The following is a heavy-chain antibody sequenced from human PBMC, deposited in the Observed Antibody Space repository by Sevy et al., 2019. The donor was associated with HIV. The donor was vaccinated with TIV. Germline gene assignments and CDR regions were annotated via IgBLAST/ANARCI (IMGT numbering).Heavy chain of an antibody. V-gene: IGHV3-23*01. Sequence: GGSLRLSCAASGFTFSKYSMSWVCQPPGKGVEWVSTLSFGCGEINYADSVKGRFTISRDNSKSSVYLQMNNLRPEDTAVYYCAREGCTKPHDYWGQGTLVTVSS. J-gene: IGHJ4*02. CDR2: LSFGCGEI. CDR3: AREGCTKPHDY. D-gene: IGHD2-8*01. CDR1: GFTFSKYS.